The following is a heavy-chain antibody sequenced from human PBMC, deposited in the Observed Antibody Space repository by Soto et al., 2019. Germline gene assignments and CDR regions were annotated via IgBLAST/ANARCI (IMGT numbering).Heavy chain of an antibody. CDR1: AFTISSNA. CDR2: ISDRGATT. D-gene: IGHD1-1*01. V-gene: IGHV3-23*01. Sequence: PGGSLRLSCSASAFTISSNAMYWVRQAPGKGLEWVSAISDRGATTHYADSVKGRFTISRDTSKNTLYLQLNTLRADDTAVYYCAKDKPGTTSFDYWGQGTLVTVSS. J-gene: IGHJ4*02. CDR3: AKDKPGTTSFDY.